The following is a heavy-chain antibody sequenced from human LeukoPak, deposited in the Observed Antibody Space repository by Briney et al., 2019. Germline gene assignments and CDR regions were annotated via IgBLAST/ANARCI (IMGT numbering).Heavy chain of an antibody. D-gene: IGHD3-10*01. J-gene: IGHJ4*02. CDR1: GGSISSSSYY. CDR2: IYYSGST. CDR3: ARDPGILWFGVLRSAY. V-gene: IGHV4-39*07. Sequence: SETLSLTCTVSGGSISSSSYYWGWIRQPPGKGLEWIGSIYYSGSTYYNPSLKSRVTISVDTSKNQFSPKLSSVTAADTAVYYCARDPGILWFGVLRSAYWGQGTLVTFSS.